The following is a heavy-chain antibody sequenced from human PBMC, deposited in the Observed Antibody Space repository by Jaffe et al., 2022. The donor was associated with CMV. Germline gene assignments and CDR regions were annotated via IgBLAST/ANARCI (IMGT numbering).Heavy chain of an antibody. Sequence: QVQLVQSGAEVKKPGSSVKVSCKASGGTFSSYAISWVRQAPGQGLEWMGRIIPILGIANYAQKFQGRVTITADKSTSTAYMELSSLRSEDTAVYYCAREVETYYDFWSGQNWFDPWGQGTLVTVSS. CDR2: IIPILGIA. V-gene: IGHV1-69*09. D-gene: IGHD3-3*01. CDR1: GGTFSSYA. CDR3: AREVETYYDFWSGQNWFDP. J-gene: IGHJ5*02.